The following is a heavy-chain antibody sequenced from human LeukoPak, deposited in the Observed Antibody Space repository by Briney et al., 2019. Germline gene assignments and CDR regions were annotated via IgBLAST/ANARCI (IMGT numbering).Heavy chain of an antibody. CDR3: ARERDPYSSRQFDY. D-gene: IGHD6-13*01. V-gene: IGHV1-2*02. J-gene: IGHJ4*02. CDR1: GYTFTVYY. Sequence: ASVKVSFKASGYTFTVYYMHWVRQAPGQGLEWMGWINPNSGGTNYTQKFQGRVTMTRDTSISTAYMELSRLRSDDTAVYYCARERDPYSSRQFDYWGQGTLVTVSS. CDR2: INPNSGGT.